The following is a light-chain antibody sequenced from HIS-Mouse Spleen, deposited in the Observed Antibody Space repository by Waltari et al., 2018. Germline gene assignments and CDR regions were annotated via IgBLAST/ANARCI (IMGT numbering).Light chain of an antibody. CDR3: SSYTSSSTLV. Sequence: QSALTQPASVSGSPGQSITISCTGTSSDVRRYNYVSWYQRHPGKAPKLMIYEVSNRPSGVSNRFSGSKSGNTASLTISGLQAEDEADYYCSSYTSSSTLVFGGGTKLTVL. CDR1: SSDVRRYNY. CDR2: EVS. J-gene: IGLJ3*02. V-gene: IGLV2-14*01.